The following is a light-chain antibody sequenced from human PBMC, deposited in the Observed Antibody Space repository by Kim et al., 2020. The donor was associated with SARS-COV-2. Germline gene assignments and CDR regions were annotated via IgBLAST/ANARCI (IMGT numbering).Light chain of an antibody. CDR3: QTWDSGPWV. CDR1: SGHSTYA. CDR2: VNSDGSH. V-gene: IGLV4-69*01. Sequence: ASVKLTCTLSSGHSTYAIAWHQQQPEKGPRYLMKVNSDGSHSKGDGIPDRFSGYSSGAERYLTISSLHSEDEADYYCQTWDSGPWVFGGGTQLTVL. J-gene: IGLJ3*02.